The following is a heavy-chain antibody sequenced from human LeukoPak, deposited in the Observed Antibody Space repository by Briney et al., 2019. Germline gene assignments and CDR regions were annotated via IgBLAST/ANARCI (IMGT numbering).Heavy chain of an antibody. CDR2: ISSSSSYI. CDR3: ARGGYYGSGSLFWFDP. Sequence: AGGSLRLSRTASGFTFSNYGMHWVRQAPGKGLEWVSSISSSSSYIYYADSVKGRFTISRDNAKNSLYLQMNSLRAEDTAVYYCARGGYYGSGSLFWFDPWGQGTLVTVSS. D-gene: IGHD3-10*01. J-gene: IGHJ5*02. V-gene: IGHV3-21*01. CDR1: GFTFSNYG.